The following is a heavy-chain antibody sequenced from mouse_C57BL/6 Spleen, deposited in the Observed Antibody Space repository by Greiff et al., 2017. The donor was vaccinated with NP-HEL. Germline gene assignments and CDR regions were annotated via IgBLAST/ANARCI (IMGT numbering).Heavy chain of an antibody. V-gene: IGHV1-26*01. Sequence: EVQLQQSGPELVKPGASVKISCKASGYTFTDYYMNWVKQSHGKSLEWIGDINPNNGGTSYNQKFKGKATLTVDKSSSTAYMELRSLTSEDSAVYYCARRLGVWGQGTSVTVSS. D-gene: IGHD1-2*01. J-gene: IGHJ4*01. CDR1: GYTFTDYY. CDR3: ARRLGV. CDR2: INPNNGGT.